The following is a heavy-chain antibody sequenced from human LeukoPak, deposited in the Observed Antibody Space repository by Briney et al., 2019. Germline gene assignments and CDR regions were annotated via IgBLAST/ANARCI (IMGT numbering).Heavy chain of an antibody. CDR1: GGSINSSSYY. CDR3: ARVSLGRTGALY. J-gene: IGHJ4*02. V-gene: IGHV4-39*07. Sequence: SETLSLTCTVSGGSINSSSYYWGWIRQPPGKGLEWIGTIYYSGSTYYNPSLKSRVTISIDTSKNQFFLKLSSVTAADTAVYYCARVSLGRTGALYWGQGTLVTVSS. CDR2: IYYSGST.